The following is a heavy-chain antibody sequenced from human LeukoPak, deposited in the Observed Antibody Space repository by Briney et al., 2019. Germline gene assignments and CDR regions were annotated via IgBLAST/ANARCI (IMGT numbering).Heavy chain of an antibody. J-gene: IGHJ6*03. V-gene: IGHV3-7*01. CDR2: IKQGGSEK. Sequence: GGSLRLSCAASGFTFSSYWMSWVRQAPGKGLEWVANIKQGGSEKYYVDSVKGRFTISRDNAKNSLYLQMNSLRAEDTAVYYCARDTKEQWLETRRYYYYYYMDVWGKGTTVTVSS. CDR3: ARDTKEQWLETRRYYYYYYMDV. CDR1: GFTFSSYW. D-gene: IGHD6-19*01.